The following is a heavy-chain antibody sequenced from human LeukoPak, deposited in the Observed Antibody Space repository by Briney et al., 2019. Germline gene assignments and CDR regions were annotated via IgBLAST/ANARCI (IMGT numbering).Heavy chain of an antibody. D-gene: IGHD3-3*01. J-gene: IGHJ4*02. CDR3: VRDPTYYDFWSGYYTGLYLDY. Sequence: ASVKVSCTASGYTFTSYGISWVRQAPGQGLEWMGWISAYNGNTNYAQKLQGRVTMTTDTSTSTAYMELRSLRSDDTAVYYCVRDPTYYDFWSGYYTGLYLDYWGQGTLVTVSS. CDR1: GYTFTSYG. V-gene: IGHV1-18*01. CDR2: ISAYNGNT.